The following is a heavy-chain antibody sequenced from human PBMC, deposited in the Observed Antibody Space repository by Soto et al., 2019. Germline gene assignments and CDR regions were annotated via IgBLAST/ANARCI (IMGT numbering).Heavy chain of an antibody. V-gene: IGHV4-30-2*06. Sequence: QLQLQESGSGLVRPSQTLSLSCAVSGGSISSGGYSWNWIRQSPGKGLEWIGYIYHGGGTYSNPSFESRVTLSVDTSKNQFSLRLNSVIAADTAVYYCARDRRSLYHDGSGLDYWGQGILVTVSS. CDR1: GGSISSGGYS. J-gene: IGHJ4*02. CDR3: ARDRRSLYHDGSGLDY. D-gene: IGHD3-22*01. CDR2: IYHGGGT.